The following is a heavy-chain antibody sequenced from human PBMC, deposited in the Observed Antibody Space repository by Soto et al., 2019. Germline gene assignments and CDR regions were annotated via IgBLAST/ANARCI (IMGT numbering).Heavy chain of an antibody. Sequence: EVQLVESGGGLVKPGGSLRLSCAASGFTFSSYSMNWVRQAPGKGLEWVSSISSSSSYIYYADSVKGRFTISRDNATNSLYLKMNSLRAEDTAVYYCATISSSSGFSVYWGQGTLVTVSS. J-gene: IGHJ4*02. CDR2: ISSSSSYI. CDR1: GFTFSSYS. CDR3: ATISSSSGFSVY. V-gene: IGHV3-21*01. D-gene: IGHD6-6*01.